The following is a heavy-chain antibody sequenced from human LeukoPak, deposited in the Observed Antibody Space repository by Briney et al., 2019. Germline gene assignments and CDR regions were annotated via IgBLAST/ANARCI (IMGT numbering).Heavy chain of an antibody. CDR2: ISSSSSYM. J-gene: IGHJ4*02. V-gene: IGHV3-21*01. Sequence: SGGSLRLSCAVSGFTFSSYSMNWVRQAPGKGLEWVSSISSSSSYMYYADSVKGRFTISRDNAKNSLYLQMNSLRAEDTAVYSCARAGSSSWYYFDYWGQGTLVTVSS. CDR1: GFTFSSYS. CDR3: ARAGSSSWYYFDY. D-gene: IGHD6-13*01.